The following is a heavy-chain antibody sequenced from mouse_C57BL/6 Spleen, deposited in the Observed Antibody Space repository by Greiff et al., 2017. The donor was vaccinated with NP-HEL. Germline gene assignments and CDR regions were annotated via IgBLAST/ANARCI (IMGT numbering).Heavy chain of an antibody. CDR2: ISSGSSTI. Sequence: EVQRVESGGGLVKPGGSLKLSCAASGFTFSDYGMHWVRQAPEKGLEWVAYISSGSSTIYYADTVKGRFTISRDNAKNTLFLQMTSLRSEDTAMYYCARSYDGYYPYAMDYWGQGTSVTVSS. CDR3: ARSYDGYYPYAMDY. CDR1: GFTFSDYG. D-gene: IGHD2-3*01. J-gene: IGHJ4*01. V-gene: IGHV5-17*01.